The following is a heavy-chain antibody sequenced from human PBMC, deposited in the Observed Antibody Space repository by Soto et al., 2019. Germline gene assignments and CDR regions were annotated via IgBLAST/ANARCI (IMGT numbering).Heavy chain of an antibody. V-gene: IGHV4-59*01. CDR2: IYYSGST. CDR1: GGSISSYY. J-gene: IGHJ5*02. CDR3: ARDVFCSGGSCYPGPWFDP. Sequence: PSETLSLTCTVSGGSISSYYWSWIRQPPGKGLEWIGYIYYSGSTNYNPSLKSRVTISVDTSKNQFSLKLSSVTAADTAVYYCARDVFCSGGSCYPGPWFDPWGQGTLVTVSS. D-gene: IGHD2-15*01.